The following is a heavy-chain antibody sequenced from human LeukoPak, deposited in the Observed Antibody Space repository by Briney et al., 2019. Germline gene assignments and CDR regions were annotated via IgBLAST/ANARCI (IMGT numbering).Heavy chain of an antibody. CDR2: LSGSGDRP. CDR3: AKGGLVHRFDP. CDR1: GFTFSSYG. Sequence: GGSLRLPCAVSGFTFSSYGMGWVRLAPGKGLELVSGLSGSGDRPYYPDSVTGRFTISRYNCKHTLYLQMNSLRADDTAVYYCAKGGLVHRFDPWGQGTLVTVSS. V-gene: IGHV3-23*01. J-gene: IGHJ5*02.